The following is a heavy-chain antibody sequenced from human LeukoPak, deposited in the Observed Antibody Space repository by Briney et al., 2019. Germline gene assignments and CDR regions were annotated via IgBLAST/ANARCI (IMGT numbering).Heavy chain of an antibody. CDR1: GGSISSSSYY. J-gene: IGHJ3*02. Sequence: PSETLSLTCSVSGGSISSSSYYWGWIRQPPGKGLEWIGRIYYSGSTYYNPSPKSRVTISVDTSKNQFSLKLSSVTAADTAVHYCARGHIVVVIESDAFDIWGQGTMVTVSS. D-gene: IGHD2-21*01. CDR2: IYYSGST. CDR3: ARGHIVVVIESDAFDI. V-gene: IGHV4-39*07.